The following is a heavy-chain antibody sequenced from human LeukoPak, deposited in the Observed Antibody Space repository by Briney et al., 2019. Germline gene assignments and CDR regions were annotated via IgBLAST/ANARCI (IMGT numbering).Heavy chain of an antibody. D-gene: IGHD5-18*01. CDR1: GGSISSYY. V-gene: IGHV4-4*07. CDR2: IYTSGST. Sequence: PSETLSLTCTVSGGSISSYYWSWIRQPPGKGLEWIGRIYTSGSTKFNPSLRSRVTMSVDTSKNQLSLKLSSVTAADTAVYYCARTVDTPGWFDPWGQGTLVSVSS. CDR3: ARTVDTPGWFDP. J-gene: IGHJ5*02.